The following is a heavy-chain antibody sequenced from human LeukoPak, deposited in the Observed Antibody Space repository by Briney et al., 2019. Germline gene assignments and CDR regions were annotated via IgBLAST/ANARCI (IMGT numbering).Heavy chain of an antibody. V-gene: IGHV3-7*01. J-gene: IGHJ4*02. CDR2: IKQDGSEK. CDR1: RFTFSSYW. CDR3: ARALGVTAIGSDY. Sequence: GGSLRLSCAASRFTFSSYWMSWVRQAPGKGLEWVANIKQDGSEKYYVDSVKGRFTISRDNAKNSLYLQMNSLRAEDTAVYYCARALGVTAIGSDYWGQGTLVTVSS. D-gene: IGHD2-21*02.